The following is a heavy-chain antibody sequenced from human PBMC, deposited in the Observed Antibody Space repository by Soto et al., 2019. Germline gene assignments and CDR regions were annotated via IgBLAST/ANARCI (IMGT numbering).Heavy chain of an antibody. V-gene: IGHV4-4*07. CDR1: GASIRSYH. CDR2: MQHTGNT. Sequence: QVQLQESGPGLVKPSETLSLTCAVSGASIRSYHWSWIRQPAGKGLEWIGRMQHTGNTNYNPSIKSRVTMSVDTSKNQISLKMTSATAADTAVYFCAKDVSSRRRFDPWGQGILVIVSS. D-gene: IGHD3-16*01. J-gene: IGHJ5*02. CDR3: AKDVSSRRRFDP.